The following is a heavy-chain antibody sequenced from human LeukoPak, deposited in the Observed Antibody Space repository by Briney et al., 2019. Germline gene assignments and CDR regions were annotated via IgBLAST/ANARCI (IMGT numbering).Heavy chain of an antibody. D-gene: IGHD2-21*01. V-gene: IGHV4-30-2*01. CDR3: AGEGEYGDSYS. CDR1: GDSISYESYC. J-gene: IGHJ5*02. Sequence: SETLSLTCAVSGDSISYESYCWHWIRQAPGKGPEWIGNIYRGRTRLNPSLTSRVAISVDMSKSQVSLSLTSVTAAGTAIYYCAGEGEYGDSYSWGQGALVIVSA. CDR2: IYRGRT.